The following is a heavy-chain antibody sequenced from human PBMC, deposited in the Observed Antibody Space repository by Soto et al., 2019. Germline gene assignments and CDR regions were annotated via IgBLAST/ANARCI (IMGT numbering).Heavy chain of an antibody. V-gene: IGHV3-30*18. Sequence: AGGSLRLSCAASGFTFSSYGMHWVRQAPGKGLEWVAVISYDGSNKYYADSVKGRFTISRDNSKNTLYLQMNSLRAEDTAVYYCAKADDYYDSSPRAFDYWGQGTLVTVSS. CDR1: GFTFSSYG. CDR2: ISYDGSNK. CDR3: AKADDYYDSSPRAFDY. J-gene: IGHJ4*02. D-gene: IGHD3-22*01.